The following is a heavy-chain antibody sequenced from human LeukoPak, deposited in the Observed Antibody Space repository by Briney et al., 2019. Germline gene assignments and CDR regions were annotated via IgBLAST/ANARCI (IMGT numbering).Heavy chain of an antibody. CDR2: ISSSSSYI. CDR3: ARDGPVTQAY. V-gene: IGHV3-21*01. D-gene: IGHD1-14*01. J-gene: IGHJ4*02. CDR1: GFTFSSYS. Sequence: GGSLRLSCAATGFTFSSYSMNWVRQAPGKGLEWVSSISSSSSYIYYADSVKGRFTISRDNAKNSLYLQMNSLRAEDTAVYYCARDGPVTQAYWGQGTLVTVSS.